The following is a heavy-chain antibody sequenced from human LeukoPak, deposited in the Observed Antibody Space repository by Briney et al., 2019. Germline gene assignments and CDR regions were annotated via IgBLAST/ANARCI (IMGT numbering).Heavy chain of an antibody. V-gene: IGHV3-11*01. Sequence: PGGSLRLSCAASGFTFSDYYMSWIRQAPGKGLEWVSYISSSGSTIYYADSVKGRFTISRDSSKNMLYLHMNRLRAEDTAVYYCAKSPYFYNSGRSVDVWGKGTTVTVSS. D-gene: IGHD3-10*01. CDR3: AKSPYFYNSGRSVDV. CDR2: ISSSGSTI. J-gene: IGHJ6*04. CDR1: GFTFSDYY.